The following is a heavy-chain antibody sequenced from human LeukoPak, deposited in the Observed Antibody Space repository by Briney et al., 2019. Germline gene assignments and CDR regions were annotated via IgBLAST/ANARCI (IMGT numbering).Heavy chain of an antibody. V-gene: IGHV1-69*13. Sequence: SVKVSCMASGGTFSSYAISWVRHAPGQRLEWMGGIIPIFGTANYAQKFQGRVTITADESTSTAYMELSSLRSEDTAVYYCARDPPLYDSSGYYSESDYWGQGTLVTVSS. CDR1: GGTFSSYA. CDR2: IIPIFGTA. CDR3: ARDPPLYDSSGYYSESDY. J-gene: IGHJ4*02. D-gene: IGHD3-22*01.